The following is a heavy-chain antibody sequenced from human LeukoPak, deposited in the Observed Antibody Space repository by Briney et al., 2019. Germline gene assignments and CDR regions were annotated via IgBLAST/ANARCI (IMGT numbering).Heavy chain of an antibody. J-gene: IGHJ6*02. D-gene: IGHD1-1*01. CDR3: ARDGSWNDALPRTRYYYYGMDV. Sequence: GGSLRLSCAASGFTVSSNYMSWVRQAPGKGLEWVAVISYDGNNKYYADSVKGRFTISRDNSKNTLYLQMNSLRAEDTAVYYCARDGSWNDALPRTRYYYYGMDVWGQGTTVTVSS. V-gene: IGHV3-30-3*01. CDR2: ISYDGNNK. CDR1: GFTVSSNY.